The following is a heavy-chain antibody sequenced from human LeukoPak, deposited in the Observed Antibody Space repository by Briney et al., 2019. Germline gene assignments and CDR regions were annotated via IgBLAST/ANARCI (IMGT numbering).Heavy chain of an antibody. CDR1: GFTFNNAW. D-gene: IGHD6-19*01. CDR3: GKTTVGYSSGRYPGWPVDY. V-gene: IGHV3-23*01. J-gene: IGHJ4*02. Sequence: PGGSLRLSCAASGFTFNNAWMSWVRQAPGKGLEWVAGIFGSGGSAHYADSVKGRFTIFRDNSKNTVYLQMNSLRAEDTAVYYCGKTTVGYSSGRYPGWPVDYWGQGTLVTVSS. CDR2: IFGSGGSA.